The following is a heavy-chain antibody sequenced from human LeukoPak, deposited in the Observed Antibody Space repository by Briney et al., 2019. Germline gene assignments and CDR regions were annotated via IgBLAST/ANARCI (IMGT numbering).Heavy chain of an antibody. J-gene: IGHJ3*02. V-gene: IGHV3-49*04. CDR2: IRNKANGGTT. CDR3: SRFYSTGWASGAFHI. CDR1: GFTFSDYA. D-gene: IGHD2-8*02. Sequence: GGSLRLSCTTSGFTFSDYAVSWVRQAPGKGLEWIGFIRNKANGGTTEYAASVKGRFTISRDDSKTIAHLQMSSLKTEDTAVYYCSRFYSTGWASGAFHIWGQGTMVTVSS.